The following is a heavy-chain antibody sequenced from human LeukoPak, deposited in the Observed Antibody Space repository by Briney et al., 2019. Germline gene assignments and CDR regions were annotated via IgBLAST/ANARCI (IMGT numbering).Heavy chain of an antibody. D-gene: IGHD6-19*01. CDR3: ARDHTVAGTIDY. Sequence: GRSLRLSCAASGFTFSSYGMHWVRQAPGKGLEWVAVISYDGSNKYYADSVKGRFTISRDNSKNTLYVQMSSLRAEDTAIYYCARDHTVAGTIDYWGQGTLVTVSS. CDR1: GFTFSSYG. V-gene: IGHV3-30*03. J-gene: IGHJ4*02. CDR2: ISYDGSNK.